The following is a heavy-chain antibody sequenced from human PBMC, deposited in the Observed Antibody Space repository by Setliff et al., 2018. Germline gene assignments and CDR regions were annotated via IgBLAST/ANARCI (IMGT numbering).Heavy chain of an antibody. CDR2: ISATGGAT. J-gene: IGHJ4*02. V-gene: IGHV3-23*01. D-gene: IGHD3-3*01. Sequence: GGSLRLSCAASGFTFSIYSMSWVRQAPGKGLEWVALISATGGATYYADSVKGRFTIFRDNSKNSLYLQVNDLRAEDTAVYYCAKDLASWSPDRWGLGTLVTVS. CDR3: AKDLASWSPDR. CDR1: GFTFSIYS.